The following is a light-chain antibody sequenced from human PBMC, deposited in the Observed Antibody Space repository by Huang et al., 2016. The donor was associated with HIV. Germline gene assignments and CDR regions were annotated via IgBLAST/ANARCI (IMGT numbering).Light chain of an antibody. CDR1: QSVLNNSNNKNY. CDR2: WAC. V-gene: IGKV4-1*01. Sequence: DIVMTQSPDSLAVSLGERATIHCKSSQSVLNNSNNKNYLTWYQRRPGQPPKLLIYWACTRESGVPDRFSGSGSGTDFTLTISSLQAEDVAVYYCQQYYTTPFTFGPGTKVDVK. J-gene: IGKJ3*01. CDR3: QQYYTTPFT.